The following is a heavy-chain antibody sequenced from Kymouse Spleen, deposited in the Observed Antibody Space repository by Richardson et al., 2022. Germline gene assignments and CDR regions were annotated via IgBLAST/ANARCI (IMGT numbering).Heavy chain of an antibody. V-gene: IGHV4-34*01. CDR2: INHSGST. CDR3: ARGPSIFGVVTLNWFDP. D-gene: IGHD3-3*01. CDR1: GGSFSGYY. Sequence: QVQLQQWGAGLLKPSETLSLTCAVYGGSFSGYYWSWIRQPPGKGLEWIGEINHSGSTNYNPSLKSRVTISVDTSKNQFSLKLSSVTAADTAVYYCARGPSIFGVVTLNWFDPWGQGTLVTVSS. J-gene: IGHJ5*02.